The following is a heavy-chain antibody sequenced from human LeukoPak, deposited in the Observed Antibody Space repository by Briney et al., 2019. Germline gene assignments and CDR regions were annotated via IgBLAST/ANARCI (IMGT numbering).Heavy chain of an antibody. CDR2: IYYSGST. D-gene: IGHD6-13*01. Sequence: PSETLSLTCTVSGGSISSSSYYWGWIRQPPGKGLEWIGSIYYSGSTYYNPSLKSRVTISVDTSKNQFSLKLSSVTAADTAVYYCASEYSNSWYVAYWGPGTLVTVSS. J-gene: IGHJ4*01. CDR3: ASEYSNSWYVAY. V-gene: IGHV4-39*01. CDR1: GGSISSSSYY.